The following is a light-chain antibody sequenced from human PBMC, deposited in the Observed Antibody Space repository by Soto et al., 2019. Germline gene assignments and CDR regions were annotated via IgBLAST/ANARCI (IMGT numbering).Light chain of an antibody. J-gene: IGKJ1*01. CDR2: DDS. CDR1: QSVIIY. V-gene: IGKV3-11*01. Sequence: EIVLTHSPATLSLSPCERATLSFSASQSVIIYLAWYQQRPGQDARLLIYDDSYRAAGSPARLSGSGSGTDFILTISSLEPEDVAVYYCQHRFNWSWTFGQGTKVDIK. CDR3: QHRFNWSWT.